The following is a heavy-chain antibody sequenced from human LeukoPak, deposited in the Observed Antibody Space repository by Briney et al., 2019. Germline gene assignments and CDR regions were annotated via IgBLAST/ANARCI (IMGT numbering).Heavy chain of an antibody. D-gene: IGHD3-10*01. CDR2: ISWNSGSI. J-gene: IGHJ4*02. V-gene: IGHV3-9*01. CDR1: GFTFDDYA. Sequence: GRSLRLSCAASGFTFDDYAMHWVRQAPGKGLEWVSGISWNSGSIGYADSVKGRFTISRDNAKNSLYLQMNSLRAEDTALYYCAKDINYYGLGWGYFDYWGQGTLVTVSS. CDR3: AKDINYYGLGWGYFDY.